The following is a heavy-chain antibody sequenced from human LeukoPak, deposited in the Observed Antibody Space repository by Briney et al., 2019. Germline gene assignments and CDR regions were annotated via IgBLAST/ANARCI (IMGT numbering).Heavy chain of an antibody. CDR2: VHHTGSA. CDR3: ARDSWDYIAMDV. V-gene: IGHV4-61*01. CDR1: GGSVSSGSYY. Sequence: SETLSLTCTVSGGSVSSGSYYWSWVRQPPGKGLEWIGYVHHTGSADYNPSLKSRVTISLDMSKSQFSLMLTSATAADTAVYYCARDSWDYIAMDVWGPGTTVTVSS. J-gene: IGHJ6*02. D-gene: IGHD1-7*01.